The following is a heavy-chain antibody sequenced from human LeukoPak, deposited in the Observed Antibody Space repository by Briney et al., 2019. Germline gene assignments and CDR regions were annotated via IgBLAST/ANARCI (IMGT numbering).Heavy chain of an antibody. Sequence: GGSLRLSCAASGFTFSSYAMSWVRQAPGKGLEWVSAISGGGGSTYYADSVKGRFTISRDNSKNTLYLQMNSLRAEDTAVYYCAKEIGYDSSGSPYYWGQGTLVTVSS. CDR2: ISGGGGST. J-gene: IGHJ4*02. CDR3: AKEIGYDSSGSPYY. CDR1: GFTFSSYA. D-gene: IGHD3-22*01. V-gene: IGHV3-23*01.